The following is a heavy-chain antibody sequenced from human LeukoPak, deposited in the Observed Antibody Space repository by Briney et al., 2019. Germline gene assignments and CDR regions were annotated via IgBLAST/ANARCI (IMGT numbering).Heavy chain of an antibody. J-gene: IGHJ4*02. CDR2: IYYSGST. D-gene: IGHD5-12*01. CDR1: GGSFSGYY. CDR3: ARGGDSGYDYLDY. Sequence: SETLSLTCAVYGGSFSGYYWSWIRQPPGKGLEWIGYIYYSGSTNYNPSLKSRVTISVDTSKNQFSLKLSSVTAADTAVYYCARGGDSGYDYLDYWGQGTLVTVSS. V-gene: IGHV4-59*08.